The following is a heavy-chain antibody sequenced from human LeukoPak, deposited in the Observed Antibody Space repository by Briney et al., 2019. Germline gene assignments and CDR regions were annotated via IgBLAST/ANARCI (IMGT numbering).Heavy chain of an antibody. Sequence: ASVKVSCKASGYTFTGYYMHWVRQAPGQGLEWMGWINPNSGGTNYAQKLQGRVTMTTDTSTSTAYMELRSLRSDDTAVYYCASAPGGSYPPDYWGQGTLVTVSS. CDR2: INPNSGGT. J-gene: IGHJ4*02. V-gene: IGHV1-2*02. CDR3: ASAPGGSYPPDY. CDR1: GYTFTGYY. D-gene: IGHD3-16*02.